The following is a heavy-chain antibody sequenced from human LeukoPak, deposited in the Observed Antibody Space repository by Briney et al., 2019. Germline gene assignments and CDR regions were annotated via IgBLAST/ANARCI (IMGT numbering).Heavy chain of an antibody. V-gene: IGHV3-74*01. J-gene: IGHJ4*02. D-gene: IGHD1-1*01. CDR2: INTDGSTT. CDR1: GFPFSSYW. CDR3: ARGGFQLNTEATYYFDY. Sequence: GGSLRLSCASSGFPFSSYWMHWVRDTPGKGLVCVSRINTDGSTTNYADSVKGRFTISRDDAKNTLSLHIDSLRAEDTAVYYCARGGFQLNTEATYYFDYWGQGALVTASS.